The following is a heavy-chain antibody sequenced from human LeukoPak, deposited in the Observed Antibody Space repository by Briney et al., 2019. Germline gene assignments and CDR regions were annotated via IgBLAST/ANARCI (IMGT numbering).Heavy chain of an antibody. V-gene: IGHV3-23*01. CDR3: AKSMTLQWRGFFDL. J-gene: IGHJ2*01. D-gene: IGHD6-19*01. CDR2: ISDSGANT. CDR1: GFTFSAYA. Sequence: PGGSLRLSCAASGFTFSAYAMIWVHQAPGKGLEWVSTISDSGANTYYAYSVRGRFTISRDNSKNTLYLQKNSLRADDTAIYYCAKSMTLQWRGFFDLWGRGTHVTVSS.